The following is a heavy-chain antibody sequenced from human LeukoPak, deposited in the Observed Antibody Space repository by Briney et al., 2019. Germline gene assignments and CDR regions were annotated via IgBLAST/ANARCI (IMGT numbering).Heavy chain of an antibody. D-gene: IGHD3-10*01. CDR2: IWHDGSKK. V-gene: IGHV3-33*06. Sequence: PGGSLRLSCAASGFSFRSYGIHWVRQAPGKGLEWVAAIWHDGSKKYYADSVKGRFTISRDNSKNTLYLQMDSLRAEDTAVYYCAKENTMVRGVTLYYFDYWGQGTLVSVSS. CDR3: AKENTMVRGVTLYYFDY. CDR1: GFSFRSYG. J-gene: IGHJ4*02.